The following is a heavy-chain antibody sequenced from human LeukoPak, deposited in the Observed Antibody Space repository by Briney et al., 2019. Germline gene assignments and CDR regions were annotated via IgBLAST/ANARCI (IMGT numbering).Heavy chain of an antibody. Sequence: PGGSLRLSCAASGFTFDNYRMSWVRQAPGKGLEWVSAISGSGGSTYYADSVKGRFTISRDNSKNTLYLQMNSLRAEDTAVYYCAKDGVDYFDYWGQGTLVTVSS. CDR2: ISGSGGST. V-gene: IGHV3-23*01. D-gene: IGHD3-10*01. J-gene: IGHJ4*02. CDR3: AKDGVDYFDY. CDR1: GFTFDNYR.